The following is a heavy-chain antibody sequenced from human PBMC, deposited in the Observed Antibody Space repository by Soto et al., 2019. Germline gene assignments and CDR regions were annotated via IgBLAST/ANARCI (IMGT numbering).Heavy chain of an antibody. J-gene: IGHJ6*02. CDR1: GFTFTSSA. CDR2: IVVGSGNT. V-gene: IGHV1-58*01. Sequence: SVKFSCKASGFTFTSSAVQWVRQARGQRLEWIGWIVVGSGNTNYPQKFQERVTMSRDMSISTAYMELRSLRSEDTAVYYCAAPRGYSSSWYLDGGGEYYYYGMDVWGQGPTVTVSS. CDR3: AAPRGYSSSWYLDGGGEYYYYGMDV. D-gene: IGHD6-13*01.